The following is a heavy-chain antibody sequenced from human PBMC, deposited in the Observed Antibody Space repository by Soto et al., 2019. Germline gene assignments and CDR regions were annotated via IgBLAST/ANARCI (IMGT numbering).Heavy chain of an antibody. Sequence: EVQLVESGGGLVQPGGSLRLSCAASGFSFSNYEMNWVRQAPGKGLEWVAYISSGGSTVHYADSVRGRSTVSRDNARNSLYLQMNTLRVEDTALYYCARDRAAGGYWGQGTLVTVSS. CDR2: ISSGGSTV. J-gene: IGHJ4*02. CDR3: ARDRAAGGY. CDR1: GFSFSNYE. D-gene: IGHD6-13*01. V-gene: IGHV3-48*03.